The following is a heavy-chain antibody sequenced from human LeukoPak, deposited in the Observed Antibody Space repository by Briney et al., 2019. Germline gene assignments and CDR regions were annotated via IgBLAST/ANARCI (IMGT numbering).Heavy chain of an antibody. V-gene: IGHV3-23*01. CDR2: ISGSGGST. J-gene: IGHJ4*02. D-gene: IGHD3-22*01. Sequence: GGSLRLSCAASGFTFSSYDMHWVRQATGKGLEWVSAISGSGGSTYYADSVKGRFTISRDNSKNTLYLQMNSLRAEDTAVYYCAKARSMIVVVTSVMWGQGTLVTVSS. CDR3: AKARSMIVVVTSVM. CDR1: GFTFSSYD.